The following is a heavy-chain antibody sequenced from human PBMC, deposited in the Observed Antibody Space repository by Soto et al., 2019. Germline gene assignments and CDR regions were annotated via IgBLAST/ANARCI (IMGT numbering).Heavy chain of an antibody. CDR3: ARAHAIGSTLEGPD. CDR2: ISNDGSSI. V-gene: IGHV3-11*01. Sequence: QVQLVESGGGLVKPGGSLRLSCAASGFTFSDYYMSWIRQAPGKGLEWISLISNDGSSIYYADSVKGRFTISRDNAKNSLYQQMNDLRVEDTAVYYCARAHAIGSTLEGPDWGQGTLVIVSS. CDR1: GFTFSDYY. J-gene: IGHJ4*02. D-gene: IGHD3-3*01.